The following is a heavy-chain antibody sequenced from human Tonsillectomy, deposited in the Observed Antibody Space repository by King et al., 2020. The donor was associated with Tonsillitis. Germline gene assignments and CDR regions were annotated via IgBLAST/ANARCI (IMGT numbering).Heavy chain of an antibody. J-gene: IGHJ6*02. CDR2: IRYDGSNK. CDR3: AKDPHPPVVCSGGSCLSSGMDV. CDR1: GFTFSSYG. D-gene: IGHD2-15*01. Sequence: VQLVESGGGVVQPGGSLRLSCAASGFTFSSYGMHWVRPAPGKGLEWVAFIRYDGSNKYYADSVKGRFTISRDNNKNTLYLQMNSMRAEDTAVYYCAKDPHPPVVCSGGSCLSSGMDVWGQGTTVTVSS. V-gene: IGHV3-30*02.